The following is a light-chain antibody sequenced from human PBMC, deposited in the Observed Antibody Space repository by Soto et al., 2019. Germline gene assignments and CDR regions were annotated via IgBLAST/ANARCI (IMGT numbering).Light chain of an antibody. V-gene: IGKV3-20*01. CDR2: GAS. Sequence: QSPGTLSLSPGEGATLSCRASETIRNNYLAWYQQKPGQAPRLLIYGASVRATGVPDRFSGSGSGTDFTLTISRLESEDFAVYYCQQYTSSLNTFGQGTRLETK. J-gene: IGKJ5*01. CDR3: QQYTSSLNT. CDR1: ETIRNNY.